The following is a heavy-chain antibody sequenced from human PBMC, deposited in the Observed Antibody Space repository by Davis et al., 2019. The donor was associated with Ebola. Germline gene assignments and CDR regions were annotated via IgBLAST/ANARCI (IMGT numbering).Heavy chain of an antibody. CDR2: INPNSGGT. V-gene: IGHV1-2*02. CDR1: GYTFTGYY. D-gene: IGHD2-2*02. CDR3: ARRISSEYCSSTSCYTGDYFDY. J-gene: IGHJ4*02. Sequence: ASVKVSCKASGYTFTGYYMHWVRQAPGQGLEWMGWINPNSGGTNYAQKFQGRVTMTRDTSISTAYMELSRLRSDDTAVYYCARRISSEYCSSTSCYTGDYFDYWGQGTLVTVSS.